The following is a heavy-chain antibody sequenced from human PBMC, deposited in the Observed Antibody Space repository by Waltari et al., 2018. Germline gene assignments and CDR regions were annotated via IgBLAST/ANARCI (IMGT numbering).Heavy chain of an antibody. V-gene: IGHV3-48*01. J-gene: IGHJ6*02. CDR2: ISSSSSTI. D-gene: IGHD2-2*01. CDR3: AREPYCSSTSCSRAANYYYYYGMDV. Sequence: EVQLVESGGGLVQPGGSLRLSCAASGFTFSSYSMNWVRQAPGKGLEWVSYISSSSSTIYYAGSGKGRVNISREKAKNSLYLEMNSPRAEETAVYYCAREPYCSSTSCSRAANYYYYYGMDVWGQGTTVTVSS. CDR1: GFTFSSYS.